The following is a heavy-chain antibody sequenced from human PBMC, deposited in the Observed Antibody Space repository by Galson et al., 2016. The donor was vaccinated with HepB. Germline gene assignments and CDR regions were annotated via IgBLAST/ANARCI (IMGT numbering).Heavy chain of an antibody. CDR1: GVSITSTSW. V-gene: IGHV4-4*02. CDR2: IYHRGSA. CDR3: ARGSGHGYTYTF. Sequence: SETLSLTCAVSGVSITSTSWWAWVRQPPGKGLEWIGEIYHRGSADYNPSLKRRVNISVDKSNNQFSLKLTSLTAADTAVYYCARGSGHGYTYTFWGQGKLVTVSS. J-gene: IGHJ4*02. D-gene: IGHD5-18*01.